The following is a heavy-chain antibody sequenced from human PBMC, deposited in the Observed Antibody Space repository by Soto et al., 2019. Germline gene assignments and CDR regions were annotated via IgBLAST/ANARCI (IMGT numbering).Heavy chain of an antibody. V-gene: IGHV1-2*04. CDR3: ARGIRLGTGGTIDY. CDR1: GYTFTDYY. CDR2: INPNSGGT. Sequence: QVHLVQSGAEVKKPGASVKVSCKASGYTFTDYYMHWVRQAPGHGLEWMGCINPNSGGTNYALKFQDWVTMTRDTSISTAYMELSRLTSDDTAVYYCARGIRLGTGGTIDYWGQGTLVTVSS. J-gene: IGHJ4*02. D-gene: IGHD3-16*01.